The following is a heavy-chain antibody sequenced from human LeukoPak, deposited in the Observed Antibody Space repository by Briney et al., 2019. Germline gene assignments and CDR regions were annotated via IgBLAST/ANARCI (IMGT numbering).Heavy chain of an antibody. CDR2: IRYDGSNK. CDR1: GFTFGSYG. V-gene: IGHV3-30*02. Sequence: GGSLRLSCAASGFTFGSYGMHWVRQAPGKGLEWVAFIRYDGSNKYYADSVKGRFTISRDNSKNTLYLQMNSLRAEDTAVYYCAKEGQQLGYYYYMDVWGKGTTVTISS. J-gene: IGHJ6*03. CDR3: AKEGQQLGYYYYMDV. D-gene: IGHD6-13*01.